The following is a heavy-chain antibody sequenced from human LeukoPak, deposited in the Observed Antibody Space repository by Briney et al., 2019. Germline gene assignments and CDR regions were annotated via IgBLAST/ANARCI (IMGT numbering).Heavy chain of an antibody. CDR1: GFAFSVYA. J-gene: IGHJ6*03. CDR2: ISDSGDTT. D-gene: IGHD2-8*02. Sequence: PGGSLRLSCAASGFAFSVYAMSWVRQAPRKGLEWVSTISDSGDTTYYADSVKGRFIISRDSSKKMVYLQMNSLRAEDTAEYYCAKGRYCTRGVCNFHYDYYMDVWGKGTTVTVS. CDR3: AKGRYCTRGVCNFHYDYYMDV. V-gene: IGHV3-23*01.